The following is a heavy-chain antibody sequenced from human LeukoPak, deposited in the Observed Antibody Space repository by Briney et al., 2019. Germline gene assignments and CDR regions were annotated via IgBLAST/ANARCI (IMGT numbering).Heavy chain of an antibody. Sequence: ATVKISCKVSGYTFTDYYMHWVQQAPGKGLEWMGLVDPEDGETIYAEKFQGRVTITAGTSTDTAYMELSSLRSEDTAVYYCAREAGSIAARPDDYWGQGTLVTVSS. D-gene: IGHD6-6*01. CDR3: AREAGSIAARPDDY. V-gene: IGHV1-69-2*01. J-gene: IGHJ4*02. CDR2: VDPEDGET. CDR1: GYTFTDYY.